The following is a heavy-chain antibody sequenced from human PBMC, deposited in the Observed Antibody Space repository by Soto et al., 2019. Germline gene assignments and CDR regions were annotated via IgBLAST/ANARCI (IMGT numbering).Heavy chain of an antibody. CDR1: GFTFSSYG. D-gene: IGHD6-13*01. CDR2: ISYDGSNK. V-gene: IGHV3-30*18. Sequence: PGGSLRLSCAASGFTFSSYGMHWVRQAPGKGLEWVAVISYDGSNKYYADSVKGRFTISRDNSKNTLYLQMNSLRAEDTAVYYCAKDRGFSSWYLIDYWGQGTLVTVSS. J-gene: IGHJ4*02. CDR3: AKDRGFSSWYLIDY.